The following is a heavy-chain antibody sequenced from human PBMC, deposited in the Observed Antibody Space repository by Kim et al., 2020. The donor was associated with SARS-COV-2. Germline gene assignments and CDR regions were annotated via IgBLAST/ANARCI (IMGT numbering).Heavy chain of an antibody. Sequence: SLRLSCAASGFTFDGSAMHWVRQAPGKGLDWVSGISWNSGTIGYADSVKGRFTISRDNAKNSLYLQMNSLRAEDTALYYCAKAASVATRDYGMDVWGQGTTVTVSS. CDR2: ISWNSGTI. CDR3: AKAASVATRDYGMDV. J-gene: IGHJ6*02. V-gene: IGHV3-9*01. CDR1: GFTFDGSA. D-gene: IGHD6-6*01.